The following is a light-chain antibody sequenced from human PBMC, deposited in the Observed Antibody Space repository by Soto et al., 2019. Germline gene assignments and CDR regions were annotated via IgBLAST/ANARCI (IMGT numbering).Light chain of an antibody. CDR1: QSISSNY. CDR2: GAS. J-gene: IGKJ4*01. CDR3: QQYGSSPLLT. V-gene: IGKV3-20*01. Sequence: TQSPFTLSASLGDRVTLTCRASQSISSNYLAWYQQKPGQAPRLLIYGASSRATGIPDRFSGSGSGADFTLTISRLEPEDFAVYYCQQYGSSPLLTFGGGTKVDIK.